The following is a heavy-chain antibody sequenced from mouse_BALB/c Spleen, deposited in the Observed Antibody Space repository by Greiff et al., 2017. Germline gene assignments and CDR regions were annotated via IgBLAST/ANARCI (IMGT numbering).Heavy chain of an antibody. J-gene: IGHJ3*01. CDR2: ISTYYGDA. Sequence: QVQLQQSGAELVRPGVSVKISCKGSGYTFTDYAMHWVKQSHAKSLEWIGVISTYYGDASYNQKFKGKATMTVDKSSSTAYMELARLTSEDSAIYYCARDLGSSSWGFAYWGQGTLVTVSA. V-gene: IGHV1S137*01. D-gene: IGHD1-1*01. CDR1: GYTFTDYA. CDR3: ARDLGSSSWGFAY.